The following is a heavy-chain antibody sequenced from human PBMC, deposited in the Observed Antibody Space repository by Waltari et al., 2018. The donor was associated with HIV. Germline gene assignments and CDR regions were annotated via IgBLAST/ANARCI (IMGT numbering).Heavy chain of an antibody. J-gene: IGHJ4*02. CDR3: VRHGGGWAPGGFDY. Sequence: QLQLQESGPGLGKPSETLSLTCTVPGGSISSSSYYWGWIRQAPGKGLECIGSIYYSGSTYYNPSLKSRVTISVDTSKNQFSLKLSSVTAADTAVYHCVRHGGGWAPGGFDYWGQGTLVTVSS. CDR1: GGSISSSSYY. CDR2: IYYSGST. V-gene: IGHV4-39*01. D-gene: IGHD6-19*01.